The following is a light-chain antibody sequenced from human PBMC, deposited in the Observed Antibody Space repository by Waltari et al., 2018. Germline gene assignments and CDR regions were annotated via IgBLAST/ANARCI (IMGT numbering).Light chain of an antibody. CDR2: DAS. CDR3: QQRTTWPLT. Sequence: EIVLTQSPATLSLSPGERVTLSCRASQGVSSHLAWYHQKRGQAPRLLIYDASNRATGIPARFSGSGYGTDFTLNISSLEPEDFAVYYCQQRTTWPLTFGGGTRVEIK. J-gene: IGKJ4*01. CDR1: QGVSSH. V-gene: IGKV3-11*01.